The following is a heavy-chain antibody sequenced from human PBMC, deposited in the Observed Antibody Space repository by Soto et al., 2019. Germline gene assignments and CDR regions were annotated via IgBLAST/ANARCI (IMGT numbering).Heavy chain of an antibody. D-gene: IGHD2-2*01. Sequence: GASVNVSCKASGYTFTSYGISWVRQAPGQGLEWMGWISAYNGNTNYAQKLQGRVTMTTDTSTSTAYMELRSLRSDDTAVYYCARDRDYCSSTSCSASGWFDPWGQGTLVTVSS. CDR3: ARDRDYCSSTSCSASGWFDP. V-gene: IGHV1-18*01. J-gene: IGHJ5*02. CDR1: GYTFTSYG. CDR2: ISAYNGNT.